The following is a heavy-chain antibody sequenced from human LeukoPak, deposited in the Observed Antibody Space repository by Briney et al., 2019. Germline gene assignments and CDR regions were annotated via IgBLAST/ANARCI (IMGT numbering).Heavy chain of an antibody. CDR3: AKYSSGYPYPDY. CDR1: GYSFTNYW. J-gene: IGHJ4*02. CDR2: IYPTGSDT. D-gene: IGHD3-22*01. Sequence: GESLKISCKGSGYSFTNYWIAWVRQMPGKGLEWMGIIYPTGSDTIYTPSFQGQVTISADKSISTAYLQWNTLQASDTAMYYCAKYSSGYPYPDYWGQGTLVTVSS. V-gene: IGHV5-51*01.